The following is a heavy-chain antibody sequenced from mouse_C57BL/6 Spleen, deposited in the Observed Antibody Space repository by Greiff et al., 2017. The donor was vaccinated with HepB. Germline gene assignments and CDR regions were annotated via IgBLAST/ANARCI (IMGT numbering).Heavy chain of an antibody. D-gene: IGHD2-1*01. V-gene: IGHV1-55*01. CDR3: ARGGIYPYAMDY. Sequence: VQLQQPGAELVKPGASVKMSCKASGYTFTSYWITWVKQRPGQGLEWIGDIYPGSGSNNYNEKFKSKATLTVDTSSSTAYMQLSSLTSEDSAVYYCARGGIYPYAMDYWGQGTSVTVSS. CDR2: IYPGSGSN. J-gene: IGHJ4*01. CDR1: GYTFTSYW.